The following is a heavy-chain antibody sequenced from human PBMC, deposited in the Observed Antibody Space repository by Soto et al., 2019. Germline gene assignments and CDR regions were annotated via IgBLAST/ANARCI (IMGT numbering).Heavy chain of an antibody. J-gene: IGHJ6*02. V-gene: IGHV1-69*01. CDR1: GDTFSSYA. Sequence: QVQLVQSGAEVKKPGSSVKVSCKASGDTFSSYAISWVRQAPGQGLEWMGGIIPILGTANYAQKFQGRVTITTDESTSTAYIELRSLISGDTAVYYCARDGSGYRSRASPMDVWGQGTTVSVPS. CDR2: IIPILGTA. CDR3: ARDGSGYRSRASPMDV. D-gene: IGHD3-22*01.